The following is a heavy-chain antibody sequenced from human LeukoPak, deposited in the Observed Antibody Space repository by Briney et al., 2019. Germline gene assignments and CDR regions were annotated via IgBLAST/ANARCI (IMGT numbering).Heavy chain of an antibody. Sequence: GGSLRLSCAASGFTFSSYVISWVRQAPGKGLEWVSAISGSGGSTYYADSVKGRFTISRDNSKNTLYLQMNSLRAEDTAVYYCAKGNSGSYYLFDYWGQGTLVTVSS. D-gene: IGHD1-26*01. J-gene: IGHJ4*02. CDR1: GFTFSSYV. CDR3: AKGNSGSYYLFDY. V-gene: IGHV3-23*01. CDR2: ISGSGGST.